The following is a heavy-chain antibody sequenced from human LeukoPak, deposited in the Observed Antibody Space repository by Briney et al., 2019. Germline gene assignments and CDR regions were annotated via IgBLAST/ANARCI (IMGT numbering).Heavy chain of an antibody. D-gene: IGHD1-26*01. J-gene: IGHJ4*02. Sequence: SDTLSLTCSVSGGSMNNYNWSWVRQSAEKGLEWVGHVYATGTTNYNPSLKSRVTMSIDTSKRQFSLKLNYVTATDTAVYYCARVGSDGSYCDFWGQGALVTVSS. CDR2: VYATGTT. CDR1: GGSMNNYN. V-gene: IGHV4-4*07. CDR3: ARVGSDGSYCDF.